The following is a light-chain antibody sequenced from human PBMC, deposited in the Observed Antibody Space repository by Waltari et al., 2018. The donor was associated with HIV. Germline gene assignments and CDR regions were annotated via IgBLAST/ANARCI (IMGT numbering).Light chain of an antibody. CDR2: DTD. J-gene: IGLJ2*01. V-gene: IGLV8-61*01. CDR1: AVSVSRYNN. CDR3: MLYVDGGVCV. Sequence: QTVVTQEPSLSGTPGGTVTLTGGVKAVSVSRYNNPFWYQQRPGPAPRTVSYDTDRRSSGVPYRFAGSIRGDKAALTIAGAQADDECDYYCMLYVDGGVCVFGGGTRLTVL.